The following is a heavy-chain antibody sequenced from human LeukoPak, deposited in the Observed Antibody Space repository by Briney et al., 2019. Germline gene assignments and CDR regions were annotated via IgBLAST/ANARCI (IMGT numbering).Heavy chain of an antibody. J-gene: IGHJ4*02. CDR3: ANSQGYFDY. Sequence: GGSLRLSCAASGFTFSSYGMHWVRQAPGKGLEWVAVISYDGSNKYYADSVKGRFTISRDNSKNTLYLQMNSLRAEDTAVYYCANSQGYFDYWGQGTLVTVSS. V-gene: IGHV3-30*18. CDR2: ISYDGSNK. CDR1: GFTFSSYG.